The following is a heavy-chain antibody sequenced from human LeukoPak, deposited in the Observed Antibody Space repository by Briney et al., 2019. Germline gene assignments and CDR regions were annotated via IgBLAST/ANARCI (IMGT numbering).Heavy chain of an antibody. CDR2: IIPIFGTA. V-gene: IGHV1-69*13. CDR1: GGTFSSYG. Sequence: SVKVSCKASGGTFSSYGISWVRQAPGQGLEWMGGIIPIFGTANYAQRFQGRVTITADESTSTAYMELSSLRSEDTAVYYCARLDEYSSSSRYYGMDVWGQGTTVTVSS. J-gene: IGHJ6*02. D-gene: IGHD6-6*01. CDR3: ARLDEYSSSSRYYGMDV.